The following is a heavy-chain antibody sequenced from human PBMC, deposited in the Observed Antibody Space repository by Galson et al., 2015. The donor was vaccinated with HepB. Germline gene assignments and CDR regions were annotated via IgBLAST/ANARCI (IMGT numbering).Heavy chain of an antibody. CDR3: ARRFGELSSFYYGVDV. V-gene: IGHV3-21*01. Sequence: SLRLSCAASGFTFSSYSMNWVRQAPGKGLEWVSSISSSSSYIYYADSVKGRFTISRDNAKNSLYLQMNSLRAEDTAVYYCARRFGELSSFYYGVDVWGQGTTVTVSS. J-gene: IGHJ6*02. D-gene: IGHD3-10*01. CDR2: ISSSSSYI. CDR1: GFTFSSYS.